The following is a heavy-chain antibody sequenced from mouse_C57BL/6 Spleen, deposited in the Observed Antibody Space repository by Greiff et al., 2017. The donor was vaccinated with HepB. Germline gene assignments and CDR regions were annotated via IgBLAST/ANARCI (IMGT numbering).Heavy chain of an antibody. CDR2: INPYNGGT. J-gene: IGHJ3*01. Sequence: EVQLQQSGPVLVKPGASVKMSCKASGYTFTDYYMNWVKQSHGKSLEWIGVINPYNGGTSYNQKFKGKATLTVDKSSSTAYMELNSLTSEDSAVYYCARGTGTEGAWFAYWGQGTLVTVSA. D-gene: IGHD4-1*01. CDR3: ARGTGTEGAWFAY. CDR1: GYTFTDYY. V-gene: IGHV1-19*01.